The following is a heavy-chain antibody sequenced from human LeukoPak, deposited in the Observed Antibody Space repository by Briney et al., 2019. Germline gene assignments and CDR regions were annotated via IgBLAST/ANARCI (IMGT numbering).Heavy chain of an antibody. CDR1: GFIFRNYW. D-gene: IGHD3-16*02. CDR2: IKEDGSEK. V-gene: IGHV3-7*01. J-gene: IGHJ5*02. Sequence: QSGGSLRLSCAASGFIFRNYWMSWVRQAPGKGLEWVANIKEDGSEKYYVESVKGRFTISRDNAKNSLYLQMSSLRAEDTAVYYCARGVIILGRLDPWGQGTLVSVSS. CDR3: ARGVIILGRLDP.